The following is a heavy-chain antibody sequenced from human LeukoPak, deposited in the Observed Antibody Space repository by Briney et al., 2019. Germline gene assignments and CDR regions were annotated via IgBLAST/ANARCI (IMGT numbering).Heavy chain of an antibody. CDR2: ISYDGSNK. J-gene: IGHJ6*03. D-gene: IGHD3-10*01. CDR1: GFTFSSYA. V-gene: IGHV3-30*04. Sequence: GRSLRLSCAASGFTFSSYAMHWVRQAPGKGLEWVAVISYDGSNKYYADSVKGRFTISRDNSKNTLYLQMNSLRAEDTAVYYCARVYYGSGSLHYYYYYMDVWGKGTTVTISS. CDR3: ARVYYGSGSLHYYYYYMDV.